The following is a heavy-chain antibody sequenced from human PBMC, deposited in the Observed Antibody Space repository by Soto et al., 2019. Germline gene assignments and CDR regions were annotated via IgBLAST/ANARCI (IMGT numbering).Heavy chain of an antibody. CDR2: ISVSGDYR. V-gene: IGHV3-11*05. Sequence: QVQLVESGGGLVNPGGSLRLSCVGSGFNFSDHYMNWIRQAPGKGLEWVSYISVSGDYRNYAGSVQGRFTGSRDKARNSLYLQMSSLRAEDTAVYYCARPPHVFEHFDVWGQGTMVTVSS. CDR3: ARPPHVFEHFDV. D-gene: IGHD3-16*01. CDR1: GFNFSDHY. J-gene: IGHJ3*01.